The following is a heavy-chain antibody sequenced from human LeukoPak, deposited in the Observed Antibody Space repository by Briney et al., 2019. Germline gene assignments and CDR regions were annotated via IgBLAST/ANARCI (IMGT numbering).Heavy chain of an antibody. CDR2: ISGSGTNT. CDR1: GFTFSGYA. Sequence: GGSLRLSCAASGFTFSGYAMSWVRQAPGKGLEWVSVISGSGTNTYYADSVKGRFTISRDNSKNSLYLQMNSLRAEDTAVYYCARPKVFYFDYWGQGTLVTVSS. J-gene: IGHJ4*02. CDR3: ARPKVFYFDY. V-gene: IGHV3-23*01. D-gene: IGHD3-10*01.